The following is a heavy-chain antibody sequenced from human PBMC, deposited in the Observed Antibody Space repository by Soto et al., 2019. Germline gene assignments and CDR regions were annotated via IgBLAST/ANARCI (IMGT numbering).Heavy chain of an antibody. D-gene: IGHD3-3*01. CDR1: GGSISSYY. J-gene: IGHJ4*02. Sequence: LSLTCTVSGGSISSYYWSWIRQPPGKGLEWIGYIYYSGSTNYNPSLKSRVTISVDTSKNQFSLKLSSVTAADTAVYYCARGADFWSGYFDYWGQGTLVTV. CDR2: IYYSGST. CDR3: ARGADFWSGYFDY. V-gene: IGHV4-59*01.